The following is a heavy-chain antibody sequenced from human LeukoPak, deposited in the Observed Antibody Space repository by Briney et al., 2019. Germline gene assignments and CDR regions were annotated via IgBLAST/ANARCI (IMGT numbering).Heavy chain of an antibody. CDR2: ISAYNGNT. Sequence: ASVKVSCKASGYTFTSYGISWVRQAPEQGLEWMGWISAYNGNTNYAQKLQGRVTMTTDTSTSTAYMELRSLRSDDTAVYYCAREDGGYYYLDAFDIWGQGTMVTVSS. CDR3: AREDGGYYYLDAFDI. CDR1: GYTFTSYG. J-gene: IGHJ3*02. D-gene: IGHD3-22*01. V-gene: IGHV1-18*01.